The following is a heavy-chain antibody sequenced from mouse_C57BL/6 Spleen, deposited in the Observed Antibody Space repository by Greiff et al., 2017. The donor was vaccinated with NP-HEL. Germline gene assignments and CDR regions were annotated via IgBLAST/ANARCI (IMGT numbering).Heavy chain of an antibody. J-gene: IGHJ1*03. V-gene: IGHV1-76*01. Sequence: VQLQQSGAELVRPGASVKLSCKASGYTFTDYYINWVKQRPGQGLEWIARIYPGSGNTYYNEKFKGKATLTAEKSSSTAYMQLSSLTSEDSAVYFCAREAFYYSNSSWYFDVWGTGTTVTVSS. CDR1: GYTFTDYY. CDR2: IYPGSGNT. CDR3: AREAFYYSNSSWYFDV. D-gene: IGHD2-5*01.